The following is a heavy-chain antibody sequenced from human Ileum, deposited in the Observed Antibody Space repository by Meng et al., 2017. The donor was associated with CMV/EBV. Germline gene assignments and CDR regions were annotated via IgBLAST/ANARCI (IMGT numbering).Heavy chain of an antibody. Sequence: YMDWVRQAPGKGLEWVGRIRHKDNSYTTEYAASVKGRFTISRDDAKNSLYLQMNSLRDDDTALYFCAKGAFREYSYGFSWYFDLWGRGTLVTVSS. CDR1: Y. D-gene: IGHD5-18*01. J-gene: IGHJ2*01. V-gene: IGHV3-72*01. CDR3: AKGAFREYSYGFSWYFDL. CDR2: IRHKDNSYTT.